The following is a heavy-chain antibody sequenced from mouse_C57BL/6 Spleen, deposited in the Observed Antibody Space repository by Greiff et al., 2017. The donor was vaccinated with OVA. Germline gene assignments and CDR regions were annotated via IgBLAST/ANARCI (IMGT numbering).Heavy chain of an antibody. Sequence: QVQLKESGAELVRPGTSVKMSCKASGYTFTNYWIGWAKQRPGHGLEWIGDIYPGGGYTNYNEKFKGKATLTADKSSSTAYMQFSSLTSEDSAIYYCARWGSNYEVYFDYWGQGTTLTVSS. CDR1: GYTFTNYW. CDR2: IYPGGGYT. D-gene: IGHD2-5*01. J-gene: IGHJ2*01. CDR3: ARWGSNYEVYFDY. V-gene: IGHV1-63*01.